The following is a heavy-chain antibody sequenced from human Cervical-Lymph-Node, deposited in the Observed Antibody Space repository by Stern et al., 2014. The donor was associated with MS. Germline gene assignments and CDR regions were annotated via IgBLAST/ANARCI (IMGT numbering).Heavy chain of an antibody. Sequence: QLQLQESGQGLVKPSQTLSLTCTVSGGSISSGGYYWSWIRQHPGKGLEWIGYIYYSGSTYYNPSLKSRVTISVDTSKNQFSLKLSSVTAADTAVYYCAREGGIAVAADYWGQGTLVTVSS. CDR1: GGSISSGGYY. CDR2: IYYSGST. D-gene: IGHD6-19*01. V-gene: IGHV4-31*03. CDR3: AREGGIAVAADY. J-gene: IGHJ4*02.